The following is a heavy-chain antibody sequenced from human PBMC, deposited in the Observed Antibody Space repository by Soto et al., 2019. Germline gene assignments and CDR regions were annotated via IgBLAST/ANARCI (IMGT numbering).Heavy chain of an antibody. V-gene: IGHV3-23*01. D-gene: IGHD3-3*01. Sequence: GGSLRLSCAASEFTFSNYAMSWVRQAPGKGLEWVTSISDNGGTTYYADSVKGRFTISRDNSKNTLYLQMNSLRAYDTAVYYCARAVVQPSYDDFWRGSKFYFDYWGQGTLVTVSS. J-gene: IGHJ4*02. CDR2: ISDNGGTT. CDR1: EFTFSNYA. CDR3: ARAVVQPSYDDFWRGSKFYFDY.